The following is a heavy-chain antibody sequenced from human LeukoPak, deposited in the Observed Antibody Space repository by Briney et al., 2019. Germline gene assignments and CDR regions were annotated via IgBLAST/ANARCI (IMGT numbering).Heavy chain of an antibody. CDR2: INPNSGGT. CDR1: GYTFTGHF. J-gene: IGHJ4*02. D-gene: IGHD2-15*01. V-gene: IGHV1-2*02. CDR3: ARGDCSGGSCYFY. Sequence: ASVKVSFKASGYTFTGHFMHWVRQAPGQGLEWMGWINPNSGGTKYAQKFQGRVTMTRDTSMSTAYMELSRLRSDDTAVYYCARGDCSGGSCYFYWGQGTLVTVSS.